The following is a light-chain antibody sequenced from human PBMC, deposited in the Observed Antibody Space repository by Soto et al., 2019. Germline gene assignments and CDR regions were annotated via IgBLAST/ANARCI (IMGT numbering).Light chain of an antibody. CDR3: QQYDNLLFT. V-gene: IGKV1-33*01. Sequence: DIQMTQSPSSVSASVGDRVIITCRASQAIITYLNWYQQKPGKAPKLLIYDASNLEAGVPSRFSGSGSGTDFTLTISSLQPEDIATYYCQQYDNLLFTFGPGTKVEIK. CDR2: DAS. J-gene: IGKJ3*01. CDR1: QAIITY.